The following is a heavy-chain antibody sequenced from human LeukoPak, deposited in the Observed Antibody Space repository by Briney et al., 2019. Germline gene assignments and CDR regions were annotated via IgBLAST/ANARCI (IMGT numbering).Heavy chain of an antibody. CDR2: ISYDGSNK. V-gene: IGHV3-30*01. J-gene: IGHJ4*02. Sequence: GGSLRLSCAASGFTFSSYAMHWVRQAPGKGLEWVAVISYDGSNKYYADSVKGRFTISRDNSKNTLYLQMNSLRAEGTAVYYCARDETYYDFWSGYCLDYWGQGTLVTVSS. CDR3: ARDETYYDFWSGYCLDY. CDR1: GFTFSSYA. D-gene: IGHD3-3*01.